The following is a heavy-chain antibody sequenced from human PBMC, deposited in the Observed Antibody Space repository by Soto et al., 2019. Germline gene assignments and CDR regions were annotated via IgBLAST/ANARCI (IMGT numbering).Heavy chain of an antibody. CDR1: GFTFTPYG. D-gene: IGHD3-10*01. Sequence: QVQLVESGGGVVQPGRSLRLSCAASGFTFTPYGMHWVRQVPGQGPEWVAVISYDGTIKHYADSVKGRFTISRDNSNNTLSLEMHSLRTEDTALYYCAKDRAWQAGRYFYGMDVWGQGTTVTVSS. J-gene: IGHJ6*02. CDR3: AKDRAWQAGRYFYGMDV. V-gene: IGHV3-30*18. CDR2: ISYDGTIK.